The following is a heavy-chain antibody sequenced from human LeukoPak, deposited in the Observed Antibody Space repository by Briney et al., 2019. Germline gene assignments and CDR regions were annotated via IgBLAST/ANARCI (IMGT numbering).Heavy chain of an antibody. Sequence: SQTLSLTCAISGDSVPNNNGAWNWIRQSPSRGLEWLGRTYYRSQWYNDYARSVMSRISVDPDTSKNQFSLHLSSVTPDDTAVYYCAGGYAFDVWGQGTMVTVSS. CDR2: TYYRSQWYN. CDR3: AGGYAFDV. J-gene: IGHJ3*01. CDR1: GDSVPNNNGA. V-gene: IGHV6-1*01.